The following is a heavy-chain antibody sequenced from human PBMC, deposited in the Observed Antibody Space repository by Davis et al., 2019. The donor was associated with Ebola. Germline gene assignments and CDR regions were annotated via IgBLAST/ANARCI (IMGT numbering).Heavy chain of an antibody. Sequence: ASVKVSCKASGYTFTSYGISWVRQAPGQGLEWMGWISAYNGNTAYAQILQGRVTMTTDTSTSTAYMEVGILRSDDTAVYYCARAQFPTTSDHWGQGTLVTVSS. V-gene: IGHV1-18*04. CDR3: ARAQFPTTSDH. D-gene: IGHD1-1*01. CDR1: GYTFTSYG. CDR2: ISAYNGNT. J-gene: IGHJ4*02.